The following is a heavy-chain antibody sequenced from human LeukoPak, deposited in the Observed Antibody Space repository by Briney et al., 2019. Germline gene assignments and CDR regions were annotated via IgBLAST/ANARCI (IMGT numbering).Heavy chain of an antibody. Sequence: PGGSLRLSCAASGFTFSRYWMSWARQAPGKGLEWVANIQQDGSEKYYVDSVKGRFTISRDNTKNSLYLQMDSLRADDTAVYYCARDPGGLESSGDWGQGTLVSVSS. V-gene: IGHV3-7*01. J-gene: IGHJ4*02. CDR2: IQQDGSEK. CDR3: ARDPGGLESSGD. D-gene: IGHD3-22*01. CDR1: GFTFSRYW.